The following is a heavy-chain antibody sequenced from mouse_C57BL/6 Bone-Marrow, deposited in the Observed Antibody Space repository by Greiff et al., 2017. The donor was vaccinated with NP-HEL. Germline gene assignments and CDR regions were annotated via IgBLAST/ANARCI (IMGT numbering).Heavy chain of an antibody. Sequence: DVKLQESGAELVRPGASVKLSCTASGFNIKDDYMHWVKQRPEQGLEWIGWIDPENGDTEYASKFQGKATITADTSSNTAYLQLSSLTSEDTAVYYCTTDYYGSSRAYWGQGTLVTVSA. CDR1: GFNIKDDY. D-gene: IGHD1-1*01. J-gene: IGHJ3*01. CDR2: IDPENGDT. V-gene: IGHV14-4*01. CDR3: TTDYYGSSRAY.